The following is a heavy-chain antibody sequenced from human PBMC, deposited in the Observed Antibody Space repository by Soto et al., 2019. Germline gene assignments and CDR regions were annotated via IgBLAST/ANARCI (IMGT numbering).Heavy chain of an antibody. CDR2: IWFDGNNK. D-gene: IGHD6-13*01. CDR1: GFTFGNNA. J-gene: IGHJ6*02. V-gene: IGHV3-33*01. Sequence: QVQLVESGGNMVQPGRSLRLSCAASGFTFGNNAMHWVRHAAGKGLEWVAQIWFDGNNKYYTDSVKGRFTISRDNLKNTVYLQMDSLRGDDTAVYYCARDGQQLAPYAMDVWGQGTTVIVSS. CDR3: ARDGQQLAPYAMDV.